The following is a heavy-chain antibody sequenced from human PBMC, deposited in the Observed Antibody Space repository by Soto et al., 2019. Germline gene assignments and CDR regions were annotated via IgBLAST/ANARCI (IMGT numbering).Heavy chain of an antibody. Sequence: QVQLVQSGAEVKKPGASVKVSCRTSGYTFTNYYMHWVRQAPGQGLEWMGIIKCSGGETTYAQKFQGRVTITADESTSTAYMELSSLRSEDTAVYYCARESRYCSGGSCYFLPGIDYWGQGTLVTVSS. J-gene: IGHJ4*02. D-gene: IGHD2-15*01. CDR2: IKCSGGET. CDR3: ARESRYCSGGSCYFLPGIDY. CDR1: GYTFTNYY. V-gene: IGHV1-46*01.